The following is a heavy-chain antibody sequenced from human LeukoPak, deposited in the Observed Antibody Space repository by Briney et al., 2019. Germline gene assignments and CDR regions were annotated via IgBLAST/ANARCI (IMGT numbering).Heavy chain of an antibody. CDR1: GFTFSSYE. D-gene: IGHD3-10*01. J-gene: IGHJ4*02. Sequence: GGSLRLSCAASGFTFSSYEMNWVRQAPGKGLEWVSYISSSGITIYYADSVKGRFTISRDNTKNLLFLQMNSLRAEDTAVYYCARDQYGSGYGSIFDYWGQGTLVTVSS. CDR2: ISSSGITI. V-gene: IGHV3-48*03. CDR3: ARDQYGSGYGSIFDY.